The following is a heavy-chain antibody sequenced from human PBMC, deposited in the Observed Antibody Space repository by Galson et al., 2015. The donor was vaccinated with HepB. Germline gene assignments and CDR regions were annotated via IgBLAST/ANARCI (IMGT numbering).Heavy chain of an antibody. V-gene: IGHV7-4-1*02. Sequence: SVKVSCKASGYIFARHAINWVRQAPGQGLEWMGWISTNTGNPTYAQVFTGRIVFSLDTSVNTAYLQIRSPKAEDTAVYYCARDGGSGRFLDVWGQGTTVTVSS. D-gene: IGHD3-10*01. CDR3: ARDGGSGRFLDV. CDR2: ISTNTGNP. CDR1: GYIFARHA. J-gene: IGHJ6*02.